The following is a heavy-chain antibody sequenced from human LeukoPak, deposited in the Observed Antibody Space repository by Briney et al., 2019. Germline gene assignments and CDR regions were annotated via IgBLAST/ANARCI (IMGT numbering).Heavy chain of an antibody. CDR1: GFTVSSNY. J-gene: IGHJ6*02. CDR2: IYSGGST. CDR3: ARDLWELPNHYGMDV. Sequence: GESLRLSCAASGFTVSSNYMSWVRQAPGKGLEWVSVIYSGGSTYYADSVKGRFTISRDNSKNTLYLQMNSLRAEDTAVYYCARDLWELPNHYGMDVWGQGTTVTVSS. V-gene: IGHV3-66*01. D-gene: IGHD1-26*01.